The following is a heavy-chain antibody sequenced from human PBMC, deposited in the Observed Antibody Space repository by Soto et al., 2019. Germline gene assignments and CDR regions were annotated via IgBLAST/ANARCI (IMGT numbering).Heavy chain of an antibody. Sequence: SVKCSCNASGDTFSSYAISWVRHAPGQGLEWMGGIIPIFGTANYAQKFQGRVTITADESTSPAYMELSSLGSEDTDVYYCARDRYYYGSGNTWLDPWGQGTLVTVSS. CDR3: ARDRYYYGSGNTWLDP. D-gene: IGHD3-10*01. J-gene: IGHJ5*02. CDR1: GDTFSSYA. CDR2: IIPIFGTA. V-gene: IGHV1-69*13.